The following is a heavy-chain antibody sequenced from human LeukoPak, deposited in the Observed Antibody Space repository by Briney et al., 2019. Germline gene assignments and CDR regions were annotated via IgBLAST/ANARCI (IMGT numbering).Heavy chain of an antibody. CDR1: GGSISSYY. Sequence: SETLSLTCTVSGGSISSYYWSWIRQPPGKGLEWIGYIYYSGSTNYNPSLKSRVTISVDTSKNQFSLKLSSVTAADTAVYYCARLDGILTGYYSFDPWGQGTLVTVSS. D-gene: IGHD3-9*01. CDR2: IYYSGST. CDR3: ARLDGILTGYYSFDP. J-gene: IGHJ5*02. V-gene: IGHV4-59*01.